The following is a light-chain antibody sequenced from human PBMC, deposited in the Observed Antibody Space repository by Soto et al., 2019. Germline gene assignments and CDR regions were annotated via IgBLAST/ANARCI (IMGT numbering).Light chain of an antibody. CDR3: QQYNSWPLT. CDR1: QSVDIN. CDR2: GAS. J-gene: IGKJ4*01. V-gene: IGKV3-15*01. Sequence: EIVLTQSPATLSVSPGERVTLSCRASQSVDINLAWYQQKPGQAPRLLIYGASTRAIDMPGRFSGRGSGTEFTLTISSLQSEDFAVYYCQQYNSWPLTFGGGTKVDIK.